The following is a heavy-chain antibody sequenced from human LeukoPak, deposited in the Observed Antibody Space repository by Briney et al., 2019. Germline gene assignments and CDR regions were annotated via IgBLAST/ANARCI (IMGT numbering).Heavy chain of an antibody. V-gene: IGHV3-30*02. CDR1: GFMFSIYG. J-gene: IGHJ4*02. CDR3: AQHSYGGF. Sequence: GGSLRLSCAASGFMFSIYGMHWVRQTPGKGLEWVAFIRYDGSDKYYADSVKGRFIISRDNSKNTLYLQMSSLRAEDTALYYCAQHSYGGFWGQGTLVTVSS. CDR2: IRYDGSDK. D-gene: IGHD5-18*01.